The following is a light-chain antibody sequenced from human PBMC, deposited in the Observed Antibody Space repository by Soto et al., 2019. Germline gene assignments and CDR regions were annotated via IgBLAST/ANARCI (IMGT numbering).Light chain of an antibody. CDR1: QSISNW. J-gene: IGKJ1*01. V-gene: IGKV1-5*03. CDR3: QQYSSYSWT. Sequence: DIQMTQSPSTLSASVGDRVTITCRASQSISNWLAWYQQKPGKAPKVLIYKASILESGVPSRFSGSGSGTEFTLTSSSLQPDDFATYYCQQYSSYSWTFGQGTKVEIK. CDR2: KAS.